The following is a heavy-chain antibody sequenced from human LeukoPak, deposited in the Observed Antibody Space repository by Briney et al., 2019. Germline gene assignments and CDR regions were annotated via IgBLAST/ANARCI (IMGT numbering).Heavy chain of an antibody. Sequence: GGSLRLSCTASGFTFGDYAMSWFRQAPGKGLEWVGFIRSKAYGGTTEYAASVKGRFTISRDDSKSIAYLQMNSLKTEDTAMYYCTATTTWGDAFDIWGQGTMVTVPS. CDR2: IRSKAYGGTT. CDR3: TATTTWGDAFDI. J-gene: IGHJ3*02. CDR1: GFTFGDYA. D-gene: IGHD1-26*01. V-gene: IGHV3-49*03.